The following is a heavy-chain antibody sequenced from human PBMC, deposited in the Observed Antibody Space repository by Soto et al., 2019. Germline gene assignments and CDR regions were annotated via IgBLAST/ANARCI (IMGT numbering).Heavy chain of an antibody. CDR2: MNPNSDNA. V-gene: IGHV1-8*01. D-gene: IGHD3-22*01. CDR1: GYSFTSND. J-gene: IGHJ4*02. CDR3: ARGYYESSDYFVGSPIFDY. Sequence: ASVKVSCKASGYSFTSNDINWVRQATGQGLEWMGWMNPNSDNAGYAQKFQGRLAMTRSTSTNTAYMELNSLTSVTAADTAVYYCARGYYESSDYFVGSPIFDYWGQGSLVTVSS.